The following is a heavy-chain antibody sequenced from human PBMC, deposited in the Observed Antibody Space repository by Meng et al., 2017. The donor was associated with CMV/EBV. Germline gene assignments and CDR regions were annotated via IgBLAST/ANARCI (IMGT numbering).Heavy chain of an antibody. CDR3: ARGGRDIAAAGTYYYYYGMDV. CDR1: GGSISSSSYY. D-gene: IGHD6-13*01. V-gene: IGHV4-39*07. J-gene: IGHJ6*02. Sequence: SETLSLTCTVSGGSISSSSYYWGWIRQPPGKGLEWIGSIYYSGSTYYNPSLKSRVTISVDTSKNQFSLKLSSVTAADTAVYYCARGGRDIAAAGTYYYYYGMDVWGQGTTVTVSS. CDR2: IYYSGST.